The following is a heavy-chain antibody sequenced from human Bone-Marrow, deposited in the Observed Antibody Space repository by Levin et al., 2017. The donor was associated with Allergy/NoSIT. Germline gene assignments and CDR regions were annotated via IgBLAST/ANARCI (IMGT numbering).Heavy chain of an antibody. Sequence: AGESLKISCKASGYTFSAYYLHWLRQVPGHALEWLGMINPISGATIYAQNFQDRVTMTRDTSTSTVYMELSSLSSDDTAVFYCAREQCNKTFCYDYTFDYWGQGTLVNVSS. D-gene: IGHD2-2*01. CDR2: INPISGAT. CDR1: GYTFSAYY. CDR3: AREQCNKTFCYDYTFDY. V-gene: IGHV1-46*01. J-gene: IGHJ4*02.